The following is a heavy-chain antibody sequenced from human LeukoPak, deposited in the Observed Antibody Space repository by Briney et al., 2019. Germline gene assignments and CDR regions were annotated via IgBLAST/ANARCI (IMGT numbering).Heavy chain of an antibody. Sequence: PSETLSLTCTVSGGSLSSYYWTWIRQPPGKGLEWIGYIFYSGSTNYNPSLKSRVTMSVDTSKNQFSLKLNSVAAADTAVYYCARNGGDAYNTFDYWGQGTLVTVSS. CDR1: GGSLSSYY. CDR2: IFYSGST. V-gene: IGHV4-59*08. J-gene: IGHJ4*02. D-gene: IGHD5-24*01. CDR3: ARNGGDAYNTFDY.